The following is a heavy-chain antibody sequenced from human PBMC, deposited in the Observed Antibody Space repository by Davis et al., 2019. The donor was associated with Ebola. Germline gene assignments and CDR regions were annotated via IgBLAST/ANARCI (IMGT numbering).Heavy chain of an antibody. J-gene: IGHJ4*02. Sequence: MPSETLSLTCAVSGGSISSSNWWSWVRQPPGKGLEWIGEIYHSGSTNYNPSLKSRVTISVDKSKNQFPLKLSSVTAADTAVYYCARGFGSYGDFDYWGQGTLVTVSS. CDR3: ARGFGSYGDFDY. D-gene: IGHD4-17*01. V-gene: IGHV4-4*02. CDR1: GGSISSSNW. CDR2: IYHSGST.